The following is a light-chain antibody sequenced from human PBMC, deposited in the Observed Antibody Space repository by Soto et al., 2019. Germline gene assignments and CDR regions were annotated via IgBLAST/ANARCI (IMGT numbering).Light chain of an antibody. J-gene: IGLJ2*01. Sequence: QSVLTQPPSASGTPGQRVTISCYGSSSNIGSNYVYWYQQVPGTAPKLLIYRNNQRPSGVPDRFSGSKSGTSDSLAISGLRSEDEADYYCAAWDDSLSGVVFGGGTKLTVL. CDR2: RNN. V-gene: IGLV1-47*01. CDR3: AAWDDSLSGVV. CDR1: SSNIGSNY.